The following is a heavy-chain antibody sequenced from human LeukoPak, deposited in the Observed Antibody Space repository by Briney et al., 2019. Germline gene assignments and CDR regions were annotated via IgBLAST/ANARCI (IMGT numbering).Heavy chain of an antibody. CDR2: LSCIDTSCTE. J-gene: IGHJ4*02. V-gene: IGHV3-23*01. Sequence: PGKSLRLSCAASGFTLRSFDMSWVRQAPGKGLEWVSTLSCIDTSCTEYYADPVKGRFSISRDNSKNTLFLQMNSLRVEDTAVYYCARNTEHCFDYWGQGRLLRVSS. D-gene: IGHD1-26*01. CDR3: ARNTEHCFDY. CDR1: GFTLRSFD.